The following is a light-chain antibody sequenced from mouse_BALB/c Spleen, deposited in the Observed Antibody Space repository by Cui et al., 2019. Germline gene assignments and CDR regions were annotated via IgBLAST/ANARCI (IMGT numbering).Light chain of an antibody. CDR1: SSVSSSY. Sequence: ENVLTQSPAIMAASLGQKVTMTCSASSSVSSSYLHWYQQKSGASPKPLIHRTSNLASGVPARFSGSGSGTSYSLTISSVEAEDDATYCQQWSGYPYTFGGGTKLEIK. CDR3: QQWSGYPYT. J-gene: IGKJ2*01. V-gene: IGKV4-58*01. CDR2: RTS.